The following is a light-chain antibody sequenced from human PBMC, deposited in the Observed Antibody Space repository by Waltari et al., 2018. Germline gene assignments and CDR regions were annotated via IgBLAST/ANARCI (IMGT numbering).Light chain of an antibody. Sequence: DIQMTQSPSSLSASVGDRVTITCRASQTISTYLTWYQQKPGKAPKLLIYDASNVQTGVPSRFSGSGSGTDFTLTISSLQPEDSATYYCQQSYGPPPITFGPGTKVAVK. J-gene: IGKJ3*01. V-gene: IGKV1-39*01. CDR2: DAS. CDR3: QQSYGPPPIT. CDR1: QTISTY.